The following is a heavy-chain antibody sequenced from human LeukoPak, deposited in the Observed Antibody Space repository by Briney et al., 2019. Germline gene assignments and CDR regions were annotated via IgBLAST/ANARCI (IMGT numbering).Heavy chain of an antibody. D-gene: IGHD6-13*01. CDR2: IYSGGST. CDR3: ARGPSSSWYGLDY. CDR1: GFTFSDYN. J-gene: IGHJ4*02. V-gene: IGHV3-53*01. Sequence: PGGSLRLSYAASGFTFSDYNMSWVRQAPGKGLEWVSVIYSGGSTYYADSVKGRFTISRDNSKNTPYLQMNSLRAEDTAVYYCARGPSSSWYGLDYWGQGTLVTVSS.